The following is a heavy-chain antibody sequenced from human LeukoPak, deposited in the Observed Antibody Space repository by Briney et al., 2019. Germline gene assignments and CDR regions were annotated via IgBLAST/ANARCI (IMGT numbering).Heavy chain of an antibody. J-gene: IGHJ4*02. CDR2: IRYDGSNK. D-gene: IGHD1-1*01. Sequence: PGGSLRLSCAASGFTFSSYGMHWVRQAPGKGLEWVAFIRYDGSNKDYADSVKGRFTISRDNSKNTLYLQMNSLRAEDTAVYYCARDSNNWKDGSIDYWGQGTLVTVSS. CDR1: GFTFSSYG. V-gene: IGHV3-30*02. CDR3: ARDSNNWKDGSIDY.